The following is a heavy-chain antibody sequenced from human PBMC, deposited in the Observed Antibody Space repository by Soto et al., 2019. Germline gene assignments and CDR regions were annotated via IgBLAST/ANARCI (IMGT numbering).Heavy chain of an antibody. J-gene: IGHJ4*01. CDR1: GGSISTYY. V-gene: IGHV4-59*08. D-gene: IGHD6-6*01. Sequence: TSETLSLTCTVSGGSISTYYWSWIRQPPGKGLEWIGYIYYSGSTYYNPSLKSRLTISVDTSKNQLSLELNSVTAADTAVYYCARSTIAPHLFMYPFDSWGLGTLVTVSS. CDR3: ARSTIAPHLFMYPFDS. CDR2: IYYSGST.